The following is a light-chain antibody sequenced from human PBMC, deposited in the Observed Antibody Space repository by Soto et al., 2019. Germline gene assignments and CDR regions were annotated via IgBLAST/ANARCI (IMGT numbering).Light chain of an antibody. CDR3: QQFNNRPPP. J-gene: IGKJ1*01. CDR2: GAF. Sequence: EIVMSKSPATLSVSHGERATLFCRASQSISSSLAWYQQKPGQAPRLLIYGAFTRATGIPARFSGSGSGTEFTLTISSLQSEDFAVYYCQQFNNRPPPFGQGTKVDIK. V-gene: IGKV3-15*01. CDR1: QSISSS.